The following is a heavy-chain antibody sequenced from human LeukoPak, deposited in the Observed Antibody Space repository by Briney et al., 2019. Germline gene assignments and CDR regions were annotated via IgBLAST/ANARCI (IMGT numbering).Heavy chain of an antibody. D-gene: IGHD3-10*02. Sequence: SETLSLTCSVSGGILSGSSYYWGWIRRPPGKGLEWIGEINHSGSTNYNPSLKSRVTISVDTSKNQFSLKLSSVTAADTAVYYCARVLFQMDIWGQGTMVTVSS. CDR2: INHSGST. CDR1: GGILSGSSYY. CDR3: ARVLFQMDI. V-gene: IGHV4-39*07. J-gene: IGHJ3*02.